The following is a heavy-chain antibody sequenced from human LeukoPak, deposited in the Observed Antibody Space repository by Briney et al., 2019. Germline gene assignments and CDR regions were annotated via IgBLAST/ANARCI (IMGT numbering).Heavy chain of an antibody. CDR2: IIPIFGTA. CDR3: ARGAAARLDDAFDI. J-gene: IGHJ3*02. CDR1: GGTFSSYA. V-gene: IGHV1-69*05. Sequence: ASVKVSCKASGGTFSSYAISWVRQAPGQGLEWMGGIIPIFGTANYAQTFQGRVTITTDESTSTAYMELSSLRSEDTAVYYCARGAAARLDDAFDIWGQGTMVTVSS. D-gene: IGHD6-13*01.